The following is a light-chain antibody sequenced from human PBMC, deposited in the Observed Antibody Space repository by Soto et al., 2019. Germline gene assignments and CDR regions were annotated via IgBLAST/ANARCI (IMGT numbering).Light chain of an antibody. CDR2: DAS. CDR1: QSISSW. V-gene: IGKV1-5*01. CDR3: QQYNSDPYT. J-gene: IGKJ2*01. Sequence: DIQMTQSPSTLSASVGDRVTITCRASQSISSWLAWYQQKPGKAPKLLIYDASSLESGVPSRFSGSGSGTEFSLTISRLQPDDFATYCCQQYNSDPYTFGQGTKLEIK.